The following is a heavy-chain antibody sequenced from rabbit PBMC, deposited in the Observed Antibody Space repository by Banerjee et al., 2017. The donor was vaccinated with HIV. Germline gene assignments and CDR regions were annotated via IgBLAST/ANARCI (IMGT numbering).Heavy chain of an antibody. Sequence: QLVESGGGLVTLGGSLKLSCKASGIDFSSYGVSWVRQAPGKGLEWIGYIDLVFGSTDYASWVNGRFTISSHHAQNTLYLQLNSLTAADTATYFCARDWPYYPYDYSGYYYAFNLWGPGTLVTVS. CDR2: IDLVFGST. J-gene: IGHJ4*01. D-gene: IGHD1-1*01. V-gene: IGHV1S7*01. CDR3: ARDWPYYPYDYSGYYYAFNL. CDR1: GIDFSSYG.